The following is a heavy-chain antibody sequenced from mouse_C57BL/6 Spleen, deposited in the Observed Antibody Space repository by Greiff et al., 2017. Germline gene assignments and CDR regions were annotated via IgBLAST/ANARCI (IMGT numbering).Heavy chain of an antibody. Sequence: EVKLVESGGGLVQPGESLKLSCESNEYEFPSHDMSWVRKTPEKRLELVAANNSDGGSTYYPDTMERRFIISRDNTKKTLYLQMSSLRSEDTALYYCARQFITTVVATENYAMDYWGQGTSVTVSS. CDR2: NNSDGGST. J-gene: IGHJ4*01. CDR3: ARQFITTVVATENYAMDY. V-gene: IGHV5-2*01. D-gene: IGHD1-1*01. CDR1: EYEFPSHD.